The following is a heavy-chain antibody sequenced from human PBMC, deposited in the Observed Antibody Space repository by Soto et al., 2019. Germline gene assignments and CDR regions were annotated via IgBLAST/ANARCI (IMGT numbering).Heavy chain of an antibody. D-gene: IGHD4-17*01. V-gene: IGHV3-74*01. CDR3: ASHGSGDYFWFDP. Sequence: GGSLRLSCAASGFSFRNFWTHWVRQAPGKGLVWVSRASPDGSSTSYADSVKGRFTISRDNAKNTLYMEMNSLRAEDTAVYYCASHGSGDYFWFDPWGQGTLVTVSS. CDR2: ASPDGSST. J-gene: IGHJ5*02. CDR1: GFSFRNFW.